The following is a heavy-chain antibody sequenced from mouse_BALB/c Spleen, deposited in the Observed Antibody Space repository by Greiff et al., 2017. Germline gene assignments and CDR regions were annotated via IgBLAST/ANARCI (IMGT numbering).Heavy chain of an antibody. CDR1: GYTLTSYT. J-gene: IGHJ1*01. D-gene: IGHD2-2*01. V-gene: IGHV1-4*02. Sequence: VQLQQSAAELARPGASVKMSCKASGYTLTSYTMHWVKQRPGQGLEWIGYINPSSGYTEYNQKFKDKTALTADKSSSTAYMQLSSLTSEDSAVYYCARWLYWYFDVWGAGTTVTVSS. CDR2: INPSSGYT. CDR3: ARWLYWYFDV.